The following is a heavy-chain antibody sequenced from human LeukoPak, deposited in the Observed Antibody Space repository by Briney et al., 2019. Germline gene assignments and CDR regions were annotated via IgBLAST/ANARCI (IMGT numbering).Heavy chain of an antibody. V-gene: IGHV3-21*01. J-gene: IGHJ5*02. CDR2: ISSRSSFI. CDR1: GFAFDTYS. CDR3: ARAGSTNSWFDP. Sequence: GGSLRLSCAASGFAFDTYSMTWVRQAPGKGLEWVSSISSRSSFIYSADSVTGRFTISRDNAKNSLYLQMNSLRAEDTAVYYCARAGSTNSWFDPWGQGTLVIVSS. D-gene: IGHD2-2*01.